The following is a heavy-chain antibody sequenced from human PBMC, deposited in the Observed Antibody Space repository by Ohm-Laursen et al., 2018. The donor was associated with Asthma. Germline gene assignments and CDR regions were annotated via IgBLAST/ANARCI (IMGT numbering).Heavy chain of an antibody. CDR2: ISGSGGTT. Sequence: SLRLSCTATGFTFSTYAMNWVRQAPGQGLEWVSVISGSGGTTYYADSVEGRFTISRDNSKNTMYLQTNSLRAEDTAVYYCAKDLGTVTKGYFDYWGQGTLVTVSS. CDR3: AKDLGTVTKGYFDY. CDR1: GFTFSTYA. J-gene: IGHJ4*02. D-gene: IGHD4-17*01. V-gene: IGHV3-23*01.